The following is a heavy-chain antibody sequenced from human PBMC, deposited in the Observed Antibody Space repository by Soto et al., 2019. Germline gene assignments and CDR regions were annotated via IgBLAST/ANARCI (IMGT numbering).Heavy chain of an antibody. V-gene: IGHV3-21*01. CDR1: GFTFSSYS. Sequence: GGSLRLSCAASGFTFSSYSMNWVRQAPGKGLEWVSSISSSSSYIYYADSVKGRFTISRDNAKNSLYLQMNSLRAEDTAVYYCARDRSPGWGFGGDRAPLDYWGQGTLVTVSS. CDR2: ISSSSSYI. J-gene: IGHJ4*02. CDR3: ARDRSPGWGFGGDRAPLDY. D-gene: IGHD3-10*01.